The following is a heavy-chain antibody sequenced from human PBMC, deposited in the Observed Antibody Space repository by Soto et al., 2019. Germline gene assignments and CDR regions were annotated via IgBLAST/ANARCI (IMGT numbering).Heavy chain of an antibody. CDR1: GFTFSSYS. Sequence: VGSLRLSCAASGFTFSSYSMNWVRQAPGKGLAWVSSISGSSTYIYYADSVKGRFTISSDNARNSLYLQMNSLRAEDTAVYYCAREQYSSSADWFDPWGQGTLVNVSS. CDR2: ISGSSTYI. D-gene: IGHD6-6*01. CDR3: AREQYSSSADWFDP. V-gene: IGHV3-21*01. J-gene: IGHJ5*02.